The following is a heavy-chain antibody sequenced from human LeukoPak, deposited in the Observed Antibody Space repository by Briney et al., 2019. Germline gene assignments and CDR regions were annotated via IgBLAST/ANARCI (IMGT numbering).Heavy chain of an antibody. V-gene: IGHV3-48*01. D-gene: IGHD6-6*01. Sequence: PGGSLRLSCVASRFPFSSYSMNWVRQAPGKGLEWVSFISGSSSIIDYADSVKGRFTISRDNGKNSLFLHMNSLRAEDTAVYYCARKNTTSSEDYWGQGTLVTVSS. CDR3: ARKNTTSSEDY. CDR2: ISGSSSII. J-gene: IGHJ4*02. CDR1: RFPFSSYS.